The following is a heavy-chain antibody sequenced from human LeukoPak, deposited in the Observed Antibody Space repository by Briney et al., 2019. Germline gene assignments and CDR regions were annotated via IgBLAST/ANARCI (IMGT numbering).Heavy chain of an antibody. CDR2: INPNSGGT. D-gene: IGHD3-10*01. Sequence: GASVKVSCKASGYTFTGYYMHWVRQAPGQGLEWMGWINPNSGGTNYAQKFQGRVTMTRDTSISTAYMELSRLRSDDTAVYYCARERRNGSESYFYGMDVWGQGTTVTVSS. CDR3: ARERRNGSESYFYGMDV. CDR1: GYTFTGYY. J-gene: IGHJ6*02. V-gene: IGHV1-2*02.